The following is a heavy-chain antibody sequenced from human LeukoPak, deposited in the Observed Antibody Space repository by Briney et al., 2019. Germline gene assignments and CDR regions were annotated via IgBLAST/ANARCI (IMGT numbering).Heavy chain of an antibody. CDR1: GYTFTGYY. Sequence: ASVKVSCKASGYTFTGYYMHWVRQAHGQGLEWMGWINPNSGGTNYAQKFQGRVTMTRDTSISTAYMELSRLRSDDTAVYYCARDPYYYDSSGLSGYWGQGTLVTVSS. D-gene: IGHD3-22*01. CDR2: INPNSGGT. V-gene: IGHV1-2*02. J-gene: IGHJ4*02. CDR3: ARDPYYYDSSGLSGY.